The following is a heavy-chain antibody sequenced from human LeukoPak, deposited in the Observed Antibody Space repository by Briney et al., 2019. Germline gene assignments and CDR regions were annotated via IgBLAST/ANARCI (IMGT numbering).Heavy chain of an antibody. CDR1: GYTFTSYA. CDR3: ARGSGSYGGTVYYFDY. J-gene: IGHJ4*02. Sequence: ASVKVSCKASGYTFTSYAMHWVRQAPGQRLEWMGWINAGNGNTKYSQKFQGRVTITRDTSASTAYMELSSLRSEDTAVYYCARGSGSYGGTVYYFDYWGQGTLVTASS. CDR2: INAGNGNT. D-gene: IGHD1-26*01. V-gene: IGHV1-3*01.